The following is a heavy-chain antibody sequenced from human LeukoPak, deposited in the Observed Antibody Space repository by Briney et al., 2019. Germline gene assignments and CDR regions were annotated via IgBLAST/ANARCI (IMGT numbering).Heavy chain of an antibody. D-gene: IGHD2-2*01. J-gene: IGHJ4*02. CDR2: FDPEDGET. CDR1: GYTLTELS. V-gene: IGHV1-24*01. CDR3: ATGINQLLLFDY. Sequence: ASVKVSCKVSGYTLTELSMHWVRQAPGKGLEWMGGFDPEDGETIYAQKFQGRVTMTEDTSTDTAYMELSSLRSEDTVVYYCATGINQLLLFDYWGQGTLATVSS.